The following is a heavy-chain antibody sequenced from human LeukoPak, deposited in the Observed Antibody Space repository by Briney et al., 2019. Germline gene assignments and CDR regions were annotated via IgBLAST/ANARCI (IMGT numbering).Heavy chain of an antibody. V-gene: IGHV3-30*04. CDR2: ISYDGSNK. J-gene: IGHJ4*02. Sequence: PGKSLRLSCAASGFTFSSYAMHWVRHAPGKGLEWVAVISYDGSNKNYADSLKGRFTISRDNSKNTLYLQMNSLRPEDTAIYYCARLSIQWIPEMYYFDYWGQGTLVTVSS. CDR3: ARLSIQWIPEMYYFDY. CDR1: GFTFSSYA. D-gene: IGHD5-12*01.